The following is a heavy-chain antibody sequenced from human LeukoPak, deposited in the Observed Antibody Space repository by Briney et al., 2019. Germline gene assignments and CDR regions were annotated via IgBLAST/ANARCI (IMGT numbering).Heavy chain of an antibody. CDR2: ISSSSSYI. J-gene: IGHJ4*02. Sequence: GGSLRLSCAASGFTFSSYSMNWVRQAPGKGLEWVSSISSSSSYIYYADSVKGRFTISRDNAKNSLYLQMNSLRAEDTAVYYCARVVDSSGYHFDYWGQGTLVTVSS. CDR1: GFTFSSYS. D-gene: IGHD3-22*01. CDR3: ARVVDSSGYHFDY. V-gene: IGHV3-21*01.